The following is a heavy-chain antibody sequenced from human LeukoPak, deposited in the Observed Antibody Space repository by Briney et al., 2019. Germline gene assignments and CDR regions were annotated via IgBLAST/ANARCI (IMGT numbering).Heavy chain of an antibody. CDR1: GGSISSYY. D-gene: IGHD1-26*01. J-gene: IGHJ4*02. CDR2: IHYSGST. Sequence: SETLSLTCTVSGGSISSYYWSWIRQPPGKGLEWIGYIHYSGSTNYNPSLKSRVTISVETSKNQFSLKLSSVTAADTAVYYCARGRRSPYYFDYWGQGTLVTVSS. CDR3: ARGRRSPYYFDY. V-gene: IGHV4-59*12.